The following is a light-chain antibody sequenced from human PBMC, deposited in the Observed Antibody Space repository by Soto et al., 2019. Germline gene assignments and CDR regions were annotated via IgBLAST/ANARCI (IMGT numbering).Light chain of an antibody. CDR3: QKYDTAPWT. CDR1: QVIVNY. J-gene: IGKJ1*01. Sequence: DIQMTQSPSSLSASVGDRVTITCRASQVIVNYLAWYQQQPGKVPRLLIYAGSVLQAGGPPRFTGSGSGTDFTLTISSLQPEDVATYFCQKYDTAPWTFGQGTKVEIK. CDR2: AGS. V-gene: IGKV1-27*01.